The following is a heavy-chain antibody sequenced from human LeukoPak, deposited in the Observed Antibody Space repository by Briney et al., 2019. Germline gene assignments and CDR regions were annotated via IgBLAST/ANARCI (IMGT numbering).Heavy chain of an antibody. D-gene: IGHD2-2*01. V-gene: IGHV3-15*01. Sequence: PGGSLRLSCAASGFTFSSYSMNWVRQAPGKGLEWVGRIKSKDDGGTADYSAPVKGRFTISRDDSKNTLYLQMNSLKTEDTAVYYCAREGDGIEVPAAMDYWGQGTLVTVSS. CDR1: GFTFSSYS. CDR3: AREGDGIEVPAAMDY. CDR2: IKSKDDGGTA. J-gene: IGHJ4*02.